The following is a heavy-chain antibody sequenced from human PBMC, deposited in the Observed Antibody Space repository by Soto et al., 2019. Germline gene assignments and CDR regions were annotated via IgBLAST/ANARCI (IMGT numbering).Heavy chain of an antibody. CDR3: ARWFVHGTRRGAFDI. Sequence: QVQLQQWGAGXLKPSETLSLTXAVYGGSFSGYYWSWIRQPPGKGLEWIGEINHSGSTNYNPSLKSRVTISVDTSKNQFSLKLSSVTAADTAVYYCARWFVHGTRRGAFDIWGQGTMVTVSS. D-gene: IGHD3-10*01. CDR1: GGSFSGYY. V-gene: IGHV4-34*01. CDR2: INHSGST. J-gene: IGHJ3*02.